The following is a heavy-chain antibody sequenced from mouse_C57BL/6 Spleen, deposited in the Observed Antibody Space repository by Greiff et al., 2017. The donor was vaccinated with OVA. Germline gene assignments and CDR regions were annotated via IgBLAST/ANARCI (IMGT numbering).Heavy chain of an antibody. CDR2: IYWDDDK. V-gene: IGHV8-12*01. J-gene: IGHJ3*01. CDR1: GFSLSTSGMG. D-gene: IGHD2-5*01. Sequence: QVTLKESGPGILQSSQTLSLTCSFSGFSLSTSGMGVSWIRQPSGKGLEWLAHIYWDDDKRYNPSLKSRLTISKDTSRNQVFLKITSVDTADTATYYCARIEVDSNPWFAYWGQGTLVTVSA. CDR3: ARIEVDSNPWFAY.